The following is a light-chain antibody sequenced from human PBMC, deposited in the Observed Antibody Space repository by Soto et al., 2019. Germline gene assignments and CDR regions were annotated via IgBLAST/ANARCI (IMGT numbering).Light chain of an antibody. V-gene: IGKV4-1*01. Sequence: EIVMTQSPDSLAVSLGERATINCKSSQSVLYSSNNKNYLAWYQQKPGQPPKLLIYWASTRESGVPDRFSGSGSGTDFTLTISSLQAEDVAVYYCQQHYSTPYTFGQGTKLEIK. J-gene: IGKJ2*01. CDR2: WAS. CDR3: QQHYSTPYT. CDR1: QSVLYSSNNKNY.